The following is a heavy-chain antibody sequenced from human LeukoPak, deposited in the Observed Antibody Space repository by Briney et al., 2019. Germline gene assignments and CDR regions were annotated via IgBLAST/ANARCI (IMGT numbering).Heavy chain of an antibody. V-gene: IGHV3-23*01. Sequence: PGGSLRLSCAASGFTFSSYGMSWVRQAPGKGLEWVSAISGSGGSTYYADSVKGRFTISRDNSKNTLYLQMNSLRAEDTAVYYCAKDLRRKVRGVMTAFDIWGQGTMVTVSS. D-gene: IGHD3-10*01. CDR1: GFTFSSYG. CDR3: AKDLRRKVRGVMTAFDI. CDR2: ISGSGGST. J-gene: IGHJ3*02.